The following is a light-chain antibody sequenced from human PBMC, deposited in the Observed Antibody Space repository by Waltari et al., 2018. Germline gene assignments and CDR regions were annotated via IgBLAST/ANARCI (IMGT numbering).Light chain of an antibody. J-gene: IGKJ5*01. CDR2: GAS. V-gene: IGKV3-20*01. CDR1: QSVPSIY. Sequence: EILLTQSPGTLSLSPGDRAILSCRASQSVPSIYFAWYQQKPGQAPRLLIYGASTRATGIPDRVSGSVSETDFSLTITRLEPEDFAVYYCQQYGRSPTFGQGTRLEIE. CDR3: QQYGRSPT.